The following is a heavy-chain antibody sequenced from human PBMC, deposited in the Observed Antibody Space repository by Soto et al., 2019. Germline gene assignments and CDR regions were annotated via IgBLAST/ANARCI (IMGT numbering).Heavy chain of an antibody. J-gene: IGHJ6*02. Sequence: SVKVCSEASGETFPGYYMHCVRQAPGQGLEWMGWINPNSGGTNYAQKFQGRVTMSRDTSISTAYMELSRLRSDDTAVYYCARDFIVVVPAAHGMDVWGQGTTVTVSS. CDR2: INPNSGGT. CDR1: GETFPGYY. CDR3: ARDFIVVVPAAHGMDV. V-gene: IGHV1-2*02. D-gene: IGHD2-2*01.